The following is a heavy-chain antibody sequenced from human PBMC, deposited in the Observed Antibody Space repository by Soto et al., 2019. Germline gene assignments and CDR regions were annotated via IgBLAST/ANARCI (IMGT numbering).Heavy chain of an antibody. J-gene: IGHJ6*02. D-gene: IGHD6-25*01. CDR2: IWYDGSNK. V-gene: IGHV3-33*01. Sequence: QVQLVESGGGVVQPGRSLRLSCAASGFTFSSYGMHWVRQAPGKGLEWVAVIWYDGSNKYYADSVKGRFTISRDNSKNTLYLQMNSLRAEDTAVYYCARDSGSGWTYGMDVWGQGTTVTVSS. CDR1: GFTFSSYG. CDR3: ARDSGSGWTYGMDV.